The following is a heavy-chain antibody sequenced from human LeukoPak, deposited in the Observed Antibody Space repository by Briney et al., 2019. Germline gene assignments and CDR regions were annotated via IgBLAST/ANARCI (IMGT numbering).Heavy chain of an antibody. CDR2: IYYSGST. V-gene: IGHV4-59*08. Sequence: SETLSLTCTVSGGSISSYYWSWIRQPPGKGLEWIGYIYYSGSTNYNPSLKSRVTISVDTSKNQFSLKLSSVTAADTAVYYCARLTRVALFDYWGQGTLVTVSS. CDR3: ARLTRVALFDY. CDR1: GGSISSYY. D-gene: IGHD2-15*01. J-gene: IGHJ4*02.